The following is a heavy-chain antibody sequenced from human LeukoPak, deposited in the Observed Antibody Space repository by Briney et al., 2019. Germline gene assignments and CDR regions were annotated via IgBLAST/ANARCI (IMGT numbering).Heavy chain of an antibody. J-gene: IGHJ4*02. CDR1: GYIFTNYW. Sequence: ESLKISCTGSGYIFTNYWIGWVRQMPGKGLEWMGIIYPGNSDTRYSPSFQGQVTISADKSISTAYLQWISLKASDTAMYYCAVGSAAIGYAYYFDYWGQGTLVTVSS. V-gene: IGHV5-51*01. D-gene: IGHD3-10*01. CDR2: IYPGNSDT. CDR3: AVGSAAIGYAYYFDY.